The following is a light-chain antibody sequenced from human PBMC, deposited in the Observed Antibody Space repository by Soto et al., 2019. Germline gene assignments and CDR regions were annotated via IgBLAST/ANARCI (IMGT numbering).Light chain of an antibody. CDR2: EVS. CDR1: SSDVADYSH. J-gene: IGLJ3*02. V-gene: IGLV2-14*01. Sequence: QSALTRPASVSGSLGQSITISCTGTSSDVADYSHVSWYQQHPGKAPKLMIYEVSNRPSGVSNRFSGSKSGNTASLAISGLQAEDEAQYYCTSYTSSNIVFGGGTKLTVL. CDR3: TSYTSSNIV.